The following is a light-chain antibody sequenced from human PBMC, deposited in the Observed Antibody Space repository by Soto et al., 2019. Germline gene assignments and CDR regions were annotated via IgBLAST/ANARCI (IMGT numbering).Light chain of an antibody. CDR3: QQYGSLFT. CDR2: GAS. CDR1: QSVSSSY. Sequence: EIVLTQSPGTLSLSPGERATLSCRASQSVSSSYLAWYQQKPGQAPRLLIYGASSRATGIPHRFSGSGSGPDFTLTISRLEPEDFAVYYCQQYGSLFTFGPGTKVDIK. V-gene: IGKV3-20*01. J-gene: IGKJ3*01.